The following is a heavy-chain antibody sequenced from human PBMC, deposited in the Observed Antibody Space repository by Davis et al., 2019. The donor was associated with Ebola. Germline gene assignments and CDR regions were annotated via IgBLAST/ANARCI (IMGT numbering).Heavy chain of an antibody. CDR1: GFTVSSHY. J-gene: IGHJ4*02. CDR3: ARDQGYGDSLDY. D-gene: IGHD4-17*01. V-gene: IGHV3-53*01. CDR2: IYSGGST. Sequence: LSLTCAASGFTVSSHYMSWVRQAPGKGLEWVSVIYSGGSTYYADSAKGRFTISRDNSKNTLYLQMNSLRAEDTAVYYCARDQGYGDSLDYWGQGTLVTVSS.